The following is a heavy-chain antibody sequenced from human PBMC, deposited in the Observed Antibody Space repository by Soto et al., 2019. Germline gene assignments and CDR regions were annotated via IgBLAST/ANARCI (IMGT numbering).Heavy chain of an antibody. D-gene: IGHD1-26*01. CDR3: ARNLEWELLLFDY. CDR2: IKQDGSEK. CDR1: GFTFSSYW. Sequence: HPVGSLRLSCAASGFTFSSYWMSWVRQAPGKGLEWVANIKQDGSEKYYVDSVKGRFTISRDNAKNSLYLQMNSLRAEDTAVYYCARNLEWELLLFDYWGQGTLVIVSS. V-gene: IGHV3-7*03. J-gene: IGHJ4*02.